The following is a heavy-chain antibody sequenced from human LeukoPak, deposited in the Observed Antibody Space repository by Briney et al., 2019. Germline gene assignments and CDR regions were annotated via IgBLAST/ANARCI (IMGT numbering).Heavy chain of an antibody. Sequence: PSETLSLTCTVSGGTISRRYYYWGWIRQPPGRGLEWVGSVYYSGNTFYSPSLQSRVTISVDTSKNHFSLRLISVTAADTAMYYCARHEHKAVAGVTWCQGTLVTVSS. V-gene: IGHV4-39*01. CDR3: ARHEHKAVAGVT. CDR2: VYYSGNT. J-gene: IGHJ5*02. CDR1: GGTISRRYYY. D-gene: IGHD6-19*01.